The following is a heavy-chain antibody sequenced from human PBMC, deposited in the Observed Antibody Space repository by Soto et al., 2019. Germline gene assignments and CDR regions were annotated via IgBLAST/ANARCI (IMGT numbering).Heavy chain of an antibody. J-gene: IGHJ5*02. V-gene: IGHV4-39*01. CDR1: GGSISSSSYY. D-gene: IGHD3-9*01. CDR2: IYYSGST. Sequence: QLQLQESGPGLVKPSETLSLTCTVSGGSISSSSYYWGWIRQPPGKGLEWIGSIYYSGSTYYNPSLKSRVTLSVDTSKNQFSLKLSSVTAADTTVYYCARPDYDILTGYPGWFDPWGQGTLVTVSS. CDR3: ARPDYDILTGYPGWFDP.